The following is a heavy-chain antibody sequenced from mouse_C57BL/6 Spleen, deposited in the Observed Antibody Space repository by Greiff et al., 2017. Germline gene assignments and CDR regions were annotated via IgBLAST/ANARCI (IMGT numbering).Heavy chain of an antibody. V-gene: IGHV8-8*01. CDR2: IWWDDDK. Sequence: QVTLQVSGPGILQPSQTLSLTCSFSGFSLSTFGMGVGWIRPPSGKGLEWLAHIWWDDDKYYNPALKSRLTISKDTSKNQVFLKIANVDTAETAKYYCARIARYDPGGWFAYWGQGTLVTVSA. J-gene: IGHJ3*01. CDR1: GFSLSTFGMG. CDR3: ARIARYDPGGWFAY. D-gene: IGHD2-3*01.